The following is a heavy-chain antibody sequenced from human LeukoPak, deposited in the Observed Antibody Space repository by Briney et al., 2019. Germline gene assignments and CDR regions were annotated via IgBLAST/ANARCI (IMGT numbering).Heavy chain of an antibody. V-gene: IGHV3-48*03. CDR3: ARESWALDY. CDR1: GFTFNNYE. CDR2: IDTSGSTI. J-gene: IGHJ4*02. Sequence: PGGSLRLSCAGSGFTFNNYEMNSVRQAPGKGLEWVSYIDTSGSTIYYADSVRGRFTISRDNAKNSLYLQMNSLRAEDTAVYYCARESWALDYWGQGTLVTVSS.